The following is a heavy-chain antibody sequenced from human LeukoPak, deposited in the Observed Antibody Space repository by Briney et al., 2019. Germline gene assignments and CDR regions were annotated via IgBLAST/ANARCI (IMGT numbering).Heavy chain of an antibody. J-gene: IGHJ3*02. CDR2: INSVGSST. Sequence: PGGSLRLSCAASGFTFSSYWMHWVRQAPGKGLGWVSRINSVGSSTSYADSVKGRFTTSRDNAKNTLYLQMNSLRAEDTAVYYCARGFTIFGVVNDAFDIWGQGTMVTVSS. CDR3: ARGFTIFGVVNDAFDI. V-gene: IGHV3-74*01. CDR1: GFTFSSYW. D-gene: IGHD3-3*01.